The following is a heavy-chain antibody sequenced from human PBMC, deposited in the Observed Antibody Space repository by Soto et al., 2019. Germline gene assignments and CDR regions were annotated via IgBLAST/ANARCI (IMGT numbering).Heavy chain of an antibody. Sequence: PGGSLRLSCAASGFSFSAYAMHWVRQAPGKGLEWVAVISFDGSTKYYTDSVKGRFTISRDNSKNTLYLQMSSLRAEDTAVYYCAKDTEQWLTAYYFDCWGRGTLVTVSS. D-gene: IGHD6-19*01. J-gene: IGHJ4*02. CDR2: ISFDGSTK. CDR3: AKDTEQWLTAYYFDC. V-gene: IGHV3-30*18. CDR1: GFSFSAYA.